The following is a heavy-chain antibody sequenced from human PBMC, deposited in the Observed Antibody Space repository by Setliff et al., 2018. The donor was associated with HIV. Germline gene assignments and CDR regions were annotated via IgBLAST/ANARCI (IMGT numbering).Heavy chain of an antibody. J-gene: IGHJ3*02. CDR2: IRSKAYGATT. D-gene: IGHD3-3*01. CDR3: TRDQPRYYNFWSGPDAFDI. V-gene: IGHV3-49*04. Sequence: GGSLRLSCTASGFTFGDYAMSWVRQAPGKGLEWVGFIRSKAYGATTEYAASVKGRFTISRDDSKSIAYLQMNSLKTEDTAVYYCTRDQPRYYNFWSGPDAFDIWGHGTMVTVSS. CDR1: GFTFGDYA.